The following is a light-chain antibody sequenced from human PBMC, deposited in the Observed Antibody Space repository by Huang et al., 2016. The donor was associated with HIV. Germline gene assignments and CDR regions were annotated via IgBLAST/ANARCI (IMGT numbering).Light chain of an antibody. Sequence: EILMTQSPATLSVSPGERAILSCRASQSVGSNLAWYQHKPGQAPRLLIHGASTRATGIPARFSGSGSGTEFTLTISSLQSEDFAVYYCQQYNNWPPITFGPGTRVDFK. CDR2: GAS. CDR3: QQYNNWPPIT. J-gene: IGKJ3*01. V-gene: IGKV3D-15*01. CDR1: QSVGSN.